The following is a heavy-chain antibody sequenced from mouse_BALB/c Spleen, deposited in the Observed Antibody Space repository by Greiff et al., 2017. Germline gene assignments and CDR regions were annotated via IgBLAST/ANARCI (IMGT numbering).Heavy chain of an antibody. CDR2: IYPYNGGT. J-gene: IGHJ3*01. CDR1: GYTFTDYE. D-gene: IGHD1-1*01. CDR3: AYAFAY. V-gene: IGHV1-34*01. Sequence: EVQLQQSGAELVRPGASVTLSCKASGYTFTDYEMHWVKQSHGKSLEWIGYIYPYNGGTGYNQKFKSKATLTVDNSSSTAYMELRSLTSEDSAVYYCAYAFAYWGQGTLVTVSA.